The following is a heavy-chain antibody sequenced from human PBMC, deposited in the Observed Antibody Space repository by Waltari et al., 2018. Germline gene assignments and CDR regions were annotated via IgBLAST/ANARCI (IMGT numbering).Heavy chain of an antibody. V-gene: IGHV3-53*01. CDR2: IHAGGNT. J-gene: IGHJ4*02. Sequence: EDQLVESGGGLIQPGGSLRLSCEASGFRVSYIYMSWVRQAPGKGLEWVSVIHAGGNTYYGDSVKGRFTISRDISKNTLYLQMNSLTVEDSAMYYCARAGLGSPSQWLQLFDSWGRGTLVTVSA. CDR1: GFRVSYIY. D-gene: IGHD5-12*01. CDR3: ARAGLGSPSQWLQLFDS.